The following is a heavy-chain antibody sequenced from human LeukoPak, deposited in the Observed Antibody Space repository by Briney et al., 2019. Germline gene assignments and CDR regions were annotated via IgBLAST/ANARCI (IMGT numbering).Heavy chain of an antibody. D-gene: IGHD3-16*01. CDR3: ARDAGPYYYAAGLDS. CDR1: GGSISGYY. J-gene: IGHJ4*02. CDR2: IYYNGVT. Sequence: SETLSLTCTVSGGSISGYYRNWIRQPPGKGLEWIGYIYYNGVTKYNPSLKSRVTISIDTSKNQFSLRLSSVTAADTAIYYCARDAGPYYYAAGLDSWGQGTPIAVSS. V-gene: IGHV4-59*01.